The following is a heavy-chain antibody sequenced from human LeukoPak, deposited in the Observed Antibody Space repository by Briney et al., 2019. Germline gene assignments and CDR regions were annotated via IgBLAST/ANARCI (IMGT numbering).Heavy chain of an antibody. CDR3: ATLLDAFDI. CDR1: GFTFSSYG. J-gene: IGHJ3*02. V-gene: IGHV3-30*03. Sequence: GRSLRLSCAASGFTFSSYGMHWVRQAPGKGLEWVAVISYDGSNKYYADSVKGRFTISRDNSKNTLYLQMNNLRAEDTAVYYCATLLDAFDIWGQGTMVTVSS. CDR2: ISYDGSNK. D-gene: IGHD3-10*01.